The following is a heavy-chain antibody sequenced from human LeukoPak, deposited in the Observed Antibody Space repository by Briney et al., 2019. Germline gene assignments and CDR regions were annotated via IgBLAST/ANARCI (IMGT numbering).Heavy chain of an antibody. J-gene: IGHJ4*02. V-gene: IGHV3-66*02. CDR1: GFTVSSNY. CDR3: ARSLLGVFDY. Sequence: PGGTLRLSCAASGFTVSSNYMSWVRQAPGKGLEWVSVIYSGGSTYYADSVKGRFTISRDNSKNTLYLQMNSLRAEDTAVYYCARSLLGVFDYWGQGTLVTVSS. CDR2: IYSGGST. D-gene: IGHD2-8*02.